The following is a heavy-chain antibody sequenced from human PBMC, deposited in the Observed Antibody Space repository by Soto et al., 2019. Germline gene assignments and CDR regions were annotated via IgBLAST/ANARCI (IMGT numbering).Heavy chain of an antibody. Sequence: ASVKVSCKASGYTFTGYYMHWVRQAPGQGLEWMGWINPNSGGTNYAQKFQGWVTMTRDTSISTAYMELSRLRSDDTAVYYCARDLHGVPARPGDYYYHDFKYVWGKGTTVTVSS. CDR2: INPNSGGT. CDR1: GYTFTGYY. V-gene: IGHV1-2*04. D-gene: IGHD2-2*01. CDR3: ARDLHGVPARPGDYYYHDFKYV. J-gene: IGHJ6*03.